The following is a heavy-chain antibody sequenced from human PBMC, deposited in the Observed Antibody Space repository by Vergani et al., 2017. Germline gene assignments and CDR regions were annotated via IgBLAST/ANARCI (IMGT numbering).Heavy chain of an antibody. D-gene: IGHD6-25*01. CDR3: ARVSAAGASGYYYYYYYMDV. V-gene: IGHV1-69*01. Sequence: QVQLVQSGAEVKKPGASVKVSCKASGGTFSGYAISWVRQAPGQGLEWMGGIIPIFGTANYAQKFQGRVTITADESTSTAYMELNSLRAEDTAVYYCARVSAAGASGYYYYYYYMDVWGKGTTVTVSS. CDR2: IIPIFGTA. J-gene: IGHJ6*03. CDR1: GGTFSGYA.